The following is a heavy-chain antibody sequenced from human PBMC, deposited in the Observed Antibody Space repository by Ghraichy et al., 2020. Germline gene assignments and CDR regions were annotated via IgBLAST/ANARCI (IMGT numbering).Heavy chain of an antibody. CDR3: ARQQEWELLSAFDY. CDR2: IYYSGST. Sequence: SETQSLTCTVSGGSISSSSYYWGWIRQPPGKGLEWIGSIYYSGSTYYNPSLKSRVTISVDTSKNQFSLKLSSVTAADTAVYYCARQQEWELLSAFDYWGQGTLVTVSS. J-gene: IGHJ4*02. CDR1: GGSISSSSYY. V-gene: IGHV4-39*01. D-gene: IGHD1-26*01.